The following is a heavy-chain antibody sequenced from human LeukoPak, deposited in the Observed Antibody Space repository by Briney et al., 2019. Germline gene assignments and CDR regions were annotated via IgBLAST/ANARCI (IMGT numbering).Heavy chain of an antibody. D-gene: IGHD3-16*02. J-gene: IGHJ4*02. Sequence: SETLSLTCTVSGVSISSYYWSWIRQPPGKGLEWIGYIYYSGSTNYNPSLKSRVTISVDTSKNQFSLKLSSVTAADTAVYYCARTSYSYPLDYWGQGTLVTVSS. CDR2: IYYSGST. CDR1: GVSISSYY. CDR3: ARTSYSYPLDY. V-gene: IGHV4-59*01.